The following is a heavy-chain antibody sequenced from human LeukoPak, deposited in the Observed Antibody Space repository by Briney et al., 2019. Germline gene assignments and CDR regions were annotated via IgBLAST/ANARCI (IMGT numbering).Heavy chain of an antibody. CDR3: ARVGYCSRGVCYNYDY. Sequence: ASVRVSCKASGYSFTGNYMHWVRQAPGQGFEWMGWINPNTGGTNYAQKFKGRVLMTRDTSISTAYLELSSLKSDDTAVYYCARVGYCSRGVCYNYDYWGQGAQVTVSS. V-gene: IGHV1-2*02. CDR1: GYSFTGNY. J-gene: IGHJ4*02. D-gene: IGHD2-8*01. CDR2: INPNTGGT.